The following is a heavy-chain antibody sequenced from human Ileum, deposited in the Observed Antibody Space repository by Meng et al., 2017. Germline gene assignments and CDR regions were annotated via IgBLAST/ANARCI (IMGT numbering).Heavy chain of an antibody. V-gene: IGHV3-48*03. CDR2: ISTGGATV. J-gene: IGHJ6*02. Sequence: GESLKISCAASRFTFNTYEMNWVRQAPGKGLEWISYISTGGATVYYADSVKGRFTISRENAKSSLYLQMNSLRVEDTGVYYCAPDYYYYGMVVGGQGTAVTVSS. CDR3: APDYYYYGMVV. CDR1: RFTFNTYE.